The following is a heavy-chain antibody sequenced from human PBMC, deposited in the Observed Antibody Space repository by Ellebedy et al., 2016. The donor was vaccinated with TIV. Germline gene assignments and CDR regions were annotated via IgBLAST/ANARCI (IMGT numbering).Heavy chain of an antibody. CDR2: ISGDGANR. CDR3: ARTVGTDY. CDR1: GFTFATYA. D-gene: IGHD4-11*01. J-gene: IGHJ4*01. V-gene: IGHV3-23*01. Sequence: GESLKISCAVSGFTFATYAMTWVRRAPGKGLEWVSSISGDGANRYYADSVKGRFTISRDNSKNTLYLQMDSLRAEDTAIYYCARTVGTDYWGHGTLVTVSS.